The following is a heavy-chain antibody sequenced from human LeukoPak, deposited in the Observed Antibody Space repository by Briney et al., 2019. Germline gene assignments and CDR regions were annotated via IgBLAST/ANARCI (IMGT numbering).Heavy chain of an antibody. Sequence: GGSLRLSCAASGFTFSSYAMHLVRQAPGKGLEWVGVISYDGSNKYYADSVKGRFTISRDNSKNTLYLQMNSLRAEDTAVYYCARDRKGSSSTFDYWGQGTLVTVSS. CDR1: GFTFSSYA. CDR2: ISYDGSNK. V-gene: IGHV3-30-3*01. D-gene: IGHD6-6*01. CDR3: ARDRKGSSSTFDY. J-gene: IGHJ4*02.